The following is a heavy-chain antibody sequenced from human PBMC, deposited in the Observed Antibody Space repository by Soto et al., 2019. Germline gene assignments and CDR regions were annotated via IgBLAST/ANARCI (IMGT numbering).Heavy chain of an antibody. V-gene: IGHV4-31*03. D-gene: IGHD3-10*01. CDR1: GGSISSGGYY. Sequence: PSETLSLTCTVSGGSISSGGYYWSWIRQHPGKGLEWIGYTYYSGSTYYNPSLKSRVTISVDTSKNQFSLKLSSVTAADTAVYYCARETMVTSGLYYYYGMDVWGQGTTVTVSS. J-gene: IGHJ6*02. CDR3: ARETMVTSGLYYYYGMDV. CDR2: TYYSGST.